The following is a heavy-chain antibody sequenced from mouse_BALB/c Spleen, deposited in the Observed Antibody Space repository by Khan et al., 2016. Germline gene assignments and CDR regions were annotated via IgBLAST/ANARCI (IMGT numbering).Heavy chain of an antibody. CDR2: IDPPNDNT. D-gene: IGHD2-14*01. J-gene: IGHJ2*01. V-gene: IGHV14-3*02. CDR1: GFSIQDTY. CDR3: ARMYAGDY. Sequence: VQLQQSGAELVKPGASVKLSCTASGFSIQDTYIHWVRQRPEQGLDWIGRIDPPNDNTKYDPKFQGKATITADTSSNTAYLQLSSLTSEDTAVYYRARMYAGDYWGQGTTLTVSS.